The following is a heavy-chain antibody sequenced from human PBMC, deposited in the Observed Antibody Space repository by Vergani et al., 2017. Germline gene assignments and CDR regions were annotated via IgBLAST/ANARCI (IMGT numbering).Heavy chain of an antibody. CDR1: GGSISSYY. CDR3: ARGRVNYYDSSGYHNWFDP. Sequence: QVQLQESGPGLVKPSETLSLTCTVSGGSISSYYWSWIRQPPGKGLEWIGYIYYSGSTNYNPSLKSRVTISVDTSKNQFSLKLSSVTAADTAVYYCARGRVNYYDSSGYHNWFDPWGQGTLVTVSS. D-gene: IGHD3-22*01. V-gene: IGHV4-59*08. CDR2: IYYSGST. J-gene: IGHJ5*02.